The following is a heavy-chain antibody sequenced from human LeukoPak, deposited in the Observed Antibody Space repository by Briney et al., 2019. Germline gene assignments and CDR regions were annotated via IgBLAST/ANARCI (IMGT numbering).Heavy chain of an antibody. D-gene: IGHD4-17*01. Sequence: SETLSLTCTVSGGSISSSSYYWGWIRQPPGKGLEWIGSIYYSGSTYYNPSLKSRVTISVDTSKNQFSLKLSSVTAADTAVYYCARVPPAEVTGDFDAFDIWGQGTMVTVSS. J-gene: IGHJ3*02. CDR1: GGSISSSSYY. V-gene: IGHV4-39*07. CDR3: ARVPPAEVTGDFDAFDI. CDR2: IYYSGST.